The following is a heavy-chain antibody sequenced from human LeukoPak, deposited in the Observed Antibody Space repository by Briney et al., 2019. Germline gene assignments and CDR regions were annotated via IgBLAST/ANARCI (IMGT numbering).Heavy chain of an antibody. D-gene: IGHD3-10*01. CDR2: ISGSGGST. CDR1: GFTFSRYA. J-gene: IGHJ4*02. V-gene: IGHV3-23*01. CDR3: AKDAGGYYASGSPGY. Sequence: GGSLRLSCAASGFTFSRYAMSWVRQAPGKGLEWVSTISGSGGSTYYADSVKGRFTISRDNSKNTLYLQMTSLRAEDTAVYYCAKDAGGYYASGSPGYWGQGTLVTVSS.